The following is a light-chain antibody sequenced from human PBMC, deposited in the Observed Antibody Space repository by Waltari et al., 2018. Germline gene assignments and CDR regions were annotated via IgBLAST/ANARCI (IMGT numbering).Light chain of an antibody. Sequence: IVLTQSPGTLSLSPGERATLSCRASQSISRYLVWYQQKPGQPPRLLIYEASRRATGIPDRFSGSGSGTDFTLTISSLQPEDFATYYCQQSYSTPLTFGGGTKVEIK. CDR1: QSISRY. J-gene: IGKJ4*01. V-gene: IGKV3D-20*02. CDR3: QQSYSTPLT. CDR2: EAS.